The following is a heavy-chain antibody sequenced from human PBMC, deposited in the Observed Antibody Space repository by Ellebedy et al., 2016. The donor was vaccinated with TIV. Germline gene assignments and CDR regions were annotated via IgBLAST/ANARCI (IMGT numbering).Heavy chain of an antibody. Sequence: GGSLRLSCAASGFTFSSYAMHWVRQAPGKGLEWVALIWNDVSNGDYADSVKGRFTISRDNSKKTLYLQMNNLRAEDTAVYFCARGEYSGYAPPGYWGRGSLVTVSS. CDR1: GFTFSSYA. CDR2: IWNDVSNG. D-gene: IGHD5-12*01. CDR3: ARGEYSGYAPPGY. J-gene: IGHJ4*02. V-gene: IGHV3-33*01.